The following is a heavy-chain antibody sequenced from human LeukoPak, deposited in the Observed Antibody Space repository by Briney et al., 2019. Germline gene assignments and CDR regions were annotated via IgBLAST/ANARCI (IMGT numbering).Heavy chain of an antibody. CDR1: GFTFNTYA. J-gene: IGHJ4*02. CDR3: AKQITFGGVIVDYFDY. V-gene: IGHV3-23*01. Sequence: GGSLRLSCAAPGFTFNTYAMSWVRQAPGKGLEWVSAISGSGGSTFYADSVKGRFTISRDYSKNTLYLQMNSLRAEDTAVYYCAKQITFGGVIVDYFDYWGQGTLVTVSS. CDR2: ISGSGGST. D-gene: IGHD3-16*02.